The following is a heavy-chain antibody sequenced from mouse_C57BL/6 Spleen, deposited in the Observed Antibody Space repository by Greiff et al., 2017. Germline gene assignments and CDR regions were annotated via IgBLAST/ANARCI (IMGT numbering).Heavy chain of an antibody. D-gene: IGHD1-1*01. Sequence: EVKLMESGPGMVKPSQSLSLTCTVTGYSITSGYDWHWIRHFPGNKLEWMGYISYSGSTNYNPSLKSRISITHDTSKNHFFLKLNSVTTEDTATYYCARAGSGRGFAYWGQGTLVTVSA. V-gene: IGHV3-1*01. J-gene: IGHJ3*01. CDR1: GYSITSGYD. CDR2: ISYSGST. CDR3: ARAGSGRGFAY.